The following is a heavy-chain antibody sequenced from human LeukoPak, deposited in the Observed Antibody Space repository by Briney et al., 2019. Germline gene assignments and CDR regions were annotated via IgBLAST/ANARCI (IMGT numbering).Heavy chain of an antibody. D-gene: IGHD2-15*01. CDR1: GYTFTGYY. CDR3: ARSLLSGGSPPVY. J-gene: IGHJ4*02. CDR2: ISAYNGNT. Sequence: GASVKVSRKASGYTFTGYYMHWVRQAPGQGLEWMGWISAYNGNTNYAQKLQGRVTMTTDTSTSTAYMELRSLRSDDTAVYYCARSLLSGGSPPVYWGQGTLVTVSS. V-gene: IGHV1-18*04.